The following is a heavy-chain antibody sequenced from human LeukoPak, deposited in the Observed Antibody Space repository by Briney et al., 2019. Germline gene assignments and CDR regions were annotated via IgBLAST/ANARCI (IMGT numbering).Heavy chain of an antibody. Sequence: ASVKVSCKASGYTFTSYGISWVRQAPGQGLEWMGWISAYNGNTNYAQKLQGRVTMTTDTSTDTAYVELSSLRSEDTAVYYCATDHYYDSSGYYNYWGQGTLVTVSS. CDR2: ISAYNGNT. CDR1: GYTFTSYG. D-gene: IGHD3-22*01. CDR3: ATDHYYDSSGYYNY. J-gene: IGHJ4*02. V-gene: IGHV1-18*01.